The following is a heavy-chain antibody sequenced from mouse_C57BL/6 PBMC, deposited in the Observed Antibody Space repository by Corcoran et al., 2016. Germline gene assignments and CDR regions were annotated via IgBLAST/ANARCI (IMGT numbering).Heavy chain of an antibody. CDR1: GYAFSSYW. CDR2: IYPGDGDT. D-gene: IGHD1-1*01. V-gene: IGHV1-80*01. J-gene: IGHJ4*01. CDR3: ARSGSNYPYYYAMDY. Sequence: QVQLQQSGAELVKPGASVKISCKASGYAFSSYWMNWVKQRPGKGLEWIGQIYPGDGDTNYNGKFKGKATLTADKSSSTAYMQLSSLTSEDSAVYFCARSGSNYPYYYAMDYWGQGTSVTVSS.